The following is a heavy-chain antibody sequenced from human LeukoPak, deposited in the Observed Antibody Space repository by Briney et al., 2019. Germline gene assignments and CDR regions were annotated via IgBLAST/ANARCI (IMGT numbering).Heavy chain of an antibody. CDR1: GGSFSGYY. CDR2: INHSGST. CDR3: ATQGWFDP. V-gene: IGHV4-34*01. Sequence: PSETLSLTCAVYGGSFSGYYWSWIRQPPGKGLEWIGEINHSGSTNYNPSLKSRVTISVDTSKNQFSLKLSSVTAADTAMYYCATQGWFDPWGQGTLVTVSS. J-gene: IGHJ5*02.